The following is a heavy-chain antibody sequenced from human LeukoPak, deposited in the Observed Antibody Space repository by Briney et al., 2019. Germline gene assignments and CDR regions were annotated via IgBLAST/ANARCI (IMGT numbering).Heavy chain of an antibody. D-gene: IGHD3-22*01. V-gene: IGHV1-24*01. CDR2: FDPEDGET. J-gene: IGHJ4*02. CDR3: ARALAHYYDSSGHFDY. CDR1: GYTLTELS. Sequence: ASVKVSCKVSGYTLTELSMHWVRQAPGKGLEWMGGFDPEDGETIYAQKFQGRVTMTEDTSTDTAYMELSSLRSEDTAVYYCARALAHYYDSSGHFDYWGQGTLVTVSS.